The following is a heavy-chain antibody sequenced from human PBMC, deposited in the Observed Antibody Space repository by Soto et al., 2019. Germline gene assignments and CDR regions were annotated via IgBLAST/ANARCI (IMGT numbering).Heavy chain of an antibody. CDR2: IHTTENT. CDR1: GGSISSYY. Sequence: QVHLQESGPGLVKPSETLSLTCTVSGGSISSYYWSWLRQPAGKGLEWIGRIHTTENTNYNPSLKSRVTMSVDTSNNQFSLRLSSLTAADTAVYYCAKGAVPAAIQRDYYYGMDVWGQGTTVTVSS. CDR3: AKGAVPAAIQRDYYYGMDV. D-gene: IGHD2-2*02. J-gene: IGHJ6*02. V-gene: IGHV4-4*07.